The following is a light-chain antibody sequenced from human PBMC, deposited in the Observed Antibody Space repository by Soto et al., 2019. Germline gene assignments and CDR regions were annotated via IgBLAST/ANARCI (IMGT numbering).Light chain of an antibody. V-gene: IGKV3-15*01. J-gene: IGKJ1*01. CDR1: QSVSSTY. CDR3: QQYDNWPRT. Sequence: ENVLTQSPGTLSLSPGDRATLSCRASQSVSSTYLAWYQQKPGQTPRLLIHGASTRATGIPARFSGSGSGTRFTLTIASLQSEDFAVYYCQQYDNWPRTFGQGTKVDIK. CDR2: GAS.